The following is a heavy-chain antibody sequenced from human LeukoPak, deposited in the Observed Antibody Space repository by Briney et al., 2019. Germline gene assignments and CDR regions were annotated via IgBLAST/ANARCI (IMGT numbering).Heavy chain of an antibody. CDR2: VSHTGAT. D-gene: IGHD3-10*01. CDR1: GGSITSSPYH. J-gene: IGHJ4*02. V-gene: IGHV4-39*01. CDR3: VRSSYYNSGSLNSYFDY. Sequence: SETLSLTCTVSGGSITSSPYHWAWIRQPPGRGPEWIGTVSHTGATQYSPSLTSRVTISLDTSKNQFSLKMSSVTAADTAVYYCVRSSYYNSGSLNSYFDYWGRGSLVTVSS.